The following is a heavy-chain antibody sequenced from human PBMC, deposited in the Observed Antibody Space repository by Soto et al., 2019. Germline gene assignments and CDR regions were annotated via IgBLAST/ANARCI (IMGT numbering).Heavy chain of an antibody. CDR3: ARHTSSGWYYGMDV. Sequence: GESLKISCKGSGFSFTSYRISWVRQMPGKGLEWMGRIDPSDSYTNYSPSFQGHVTISADKSISTAYLQWSSLKASDTAMYYCARHTSSGWYYGMDVWGQGTTVTVSS. CDR2: IDPSDSYT. J-gene: IGHJ6*02. CDR1: GFSFTSYR. D-gene: IGHD6-19*01. V-gene: IGHV5-10-1*01.